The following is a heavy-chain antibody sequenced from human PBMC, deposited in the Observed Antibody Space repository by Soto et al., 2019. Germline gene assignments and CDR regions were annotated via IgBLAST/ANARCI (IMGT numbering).Heavy chain of an antibody. D-gene: IGHD1-1*01. CDR2: MSGDGKTI. J-gene: IGHJ5*02. Sequence: GGSLRLSCAASGFTFSNYFMHWVRQVPGEGLVWVSRMSGDGKTISYADSVKGRFTISRDNAKNTLYLQMNSLRVEDTAVYYCARTYVPGIAGFDPWGQGTLVTVS. V-gene: IGHV3-74*01. CDR3: ARTYVPGIAGFDP. CDR1: GFTFSNYF.